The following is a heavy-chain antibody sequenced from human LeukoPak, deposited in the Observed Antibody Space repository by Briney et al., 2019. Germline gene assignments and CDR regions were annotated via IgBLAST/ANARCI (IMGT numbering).Heavy chain of an antibody. D-gene: IGHD3-10*01. V-gene: IGHV5-51*01. Sequence: PGESLKISCKGSGYSFTAYWIAWVRQMPGKGLEWMGIAFPEDSHIRYNPSFQGQVTISADKSISTAYLQCSSLMASYAAMDYCVRRSGVVRESIISVQACDVWGQGTKVTVCS. CDR2: AFPEDSHI. J-gene: IGHJ3*01. CDR3: VRRSGVVRESIISVQACDV. CDR1: GYSFTAYW.